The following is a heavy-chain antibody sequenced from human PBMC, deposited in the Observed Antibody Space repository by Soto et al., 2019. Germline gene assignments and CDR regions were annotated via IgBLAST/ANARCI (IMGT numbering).Heavy chain of an antibody. Sequence: EVQLVESGGGLVPPGGSLRLSCAASGFTFINFAMSWVRQAPGQGLEWVSAVSGSGGSSYYADSVKGRFTISRDSSKSRLFLEMNSLRAEDTAIYFCAKEGMSWTEHSTCDDPFDFWGQGTMVTVSS. V-gene: IGHV3-23*04. CDR1: GFTFINFA. D-gene: IGHD6-6*01. J-gene: IGHJ3*01. CDR2: VSGSGGSS. CDR3: AKEGMSWTEHSTCDDPFDF.